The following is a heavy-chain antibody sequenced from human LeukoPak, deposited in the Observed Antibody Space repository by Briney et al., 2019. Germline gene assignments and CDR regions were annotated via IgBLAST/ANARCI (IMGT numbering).Heavy chain of an antibody. Sequence: ASVKVSCKASGYTFTGYYMHWVRQAPGQGLEWMGWINPNSGGTNYAQKFQGRVTMTRDTSISTAYMELSRLRSDDTAVYYCASSSSLGPLNYFDYWGQGTLVTVSS. D-gene: IGHD6-6*01. J-gene: IGHJ4*02. CDR3: ASSSSLGPLNYFDY. V-gene: IGHV1-2*02. CDR1: GYTFTGYY. CDR2: INPNSGGT.